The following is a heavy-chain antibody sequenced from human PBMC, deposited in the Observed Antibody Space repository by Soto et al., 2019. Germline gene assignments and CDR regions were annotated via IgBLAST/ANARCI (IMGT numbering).Heavy chain of an antibody. CDR2: TYYSGST. CDR1: GLTVSSACYY. V-gene: IGHV4-39*01. Sequence: SETLSLTCSVSGLTVSSACYYWGWILQPPGKGLEWIGSTYYSGSTYYNPSLKSRVTISVDTSKNQFYLNLSSVTAADTAVYYCASRYDFWTGDWFDPWGQGTLVTVSS. CDR3: ASRYDFWTGDWFDP. J-gene: IGHJ5*02. D-gene: IGHD3-3*01.